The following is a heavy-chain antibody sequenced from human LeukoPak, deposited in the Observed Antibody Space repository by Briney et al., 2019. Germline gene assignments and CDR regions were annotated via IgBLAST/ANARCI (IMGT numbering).Heavy chain of an antibody. CDR2: INPNSGGT. D-gene: IGHD3-22*01. CDR3: ARDYERCRVVITTVGY. V-gene: IGHV1-2*02. J-gene: IGHJ4*02. Sequence: GASVKVSCKASGYTFTGYYMHWVRQAPGQGLEWMGWINPNSGGTNYAQKFQGRVTMTRDTSISTAYMELSRLRSDDTAVYYCARDYERCRVVITTVGYWGQGTLVTVSS. CDR1: GYTFTGYY.